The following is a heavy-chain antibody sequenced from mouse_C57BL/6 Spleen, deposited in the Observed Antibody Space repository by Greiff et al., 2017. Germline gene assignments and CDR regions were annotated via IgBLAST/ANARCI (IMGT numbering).Heavy chain of an antibody. J-gene: IGHJ4*01. CDR3: ASLYGNYVYYAMDY. V-gene: IGHV1-39*01. CDR2: INPNYGTT. CDR1: GYSFTDYN. D-gene: IGHD2-1*01. Sequence: VQLQQSGPELVKPGASVKISCKASGYSFTDYNMNWVKQSNGQSLEWIGVINPNYGTTSYNQKFKGKATLTVDQSSSTAYMQLNSLTSEDSAVYYGASLYGNYVYYAMDYWGQGTSVTVSS.